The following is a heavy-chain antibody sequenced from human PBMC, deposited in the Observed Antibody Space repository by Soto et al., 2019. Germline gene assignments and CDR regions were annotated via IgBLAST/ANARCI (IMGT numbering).Heavy chain of an antibody. V-gene: IGHV1-18*01. D-gene: IGHD3-22*01. J-gene: IGHJ6*02. Sequence: QVQLVQSGAEVKKPGASVKVSCKASGYTFTSYGISWVRQAPGQGLEWMGWISAYNGNTNYAQKLQGRVTMTTDTSTSTAYMELRSLRSDDTAVYYCARDIRPYYDYYSYGMDVWGQGTTVTVSS. CDR2: ISAYNGNT. CDR3: ARDIRPYYDYYSYGMDV. CDR1: GYTFTSYG.